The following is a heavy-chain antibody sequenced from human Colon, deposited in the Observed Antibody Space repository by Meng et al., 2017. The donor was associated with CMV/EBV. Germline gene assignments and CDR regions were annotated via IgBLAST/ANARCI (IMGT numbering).Heavy chain of an antibody. D-gene: IGHD7-27*01. Sequence: GESLKISCSASGFSVSNSYMTWVRQAPGQGLQWVSVIYRDGGTNDADSVKGRFTISRDSSRNTVYLQMNDLRGEDTAVYYCARASAWGKSFDYWGQGTLVTVSS. V-gene: IGHV3-66*02. CDR1: GFSVSNSY. J-gene: IGHJ4*02. CDR3: ARASAWGKSFDY. CDR2: IYRDGGT.